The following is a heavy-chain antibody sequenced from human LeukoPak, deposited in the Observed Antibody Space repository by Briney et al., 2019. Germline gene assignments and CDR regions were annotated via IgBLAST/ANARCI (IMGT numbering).Heavy chain of an antibody. D-gene: IGHD3-22*01. J-gene: IGHJ4*02. Sequence: GGSLRLSCTVSGFTVSSDSMSWVRQAPGKGLEWVSFIYSGGSTHYSDSVKGRFTISRDNSKNTLYLQMNSLRAEDTAVYYCARAYMPQYPHDSRAYFDYWGQGTLVTVSS. V-gene: IGHV3-53*01. CDR2: IYSGGST. CDR1: GFTVSSDS. CDR3: ARAYMPQYPHDSRAYFDY.